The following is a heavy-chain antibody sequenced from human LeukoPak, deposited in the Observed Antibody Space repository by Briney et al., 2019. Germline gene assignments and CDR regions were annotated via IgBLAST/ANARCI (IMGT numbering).Heavy chain of an antibody. CDR2: IYDTGRT. V-gene: IGHV4-59*01. CDR3: ARGLAKRFGDPIIQYYYMDV. D-gene: IGHD3-10*01. J-gene: IGHJ6*03. Sequence: PSETLSLTCSVSVDSMFGYYWSWLRQPPGGGLEWIGYIYDTGRTNYSPSLMSRVTISLDTYNKQFSLRLTSVTAADTAVYYCARGLAKRFGDPIIQYYYMDVWGKGTTVTVSS. CDR1: VDSMFGYY.